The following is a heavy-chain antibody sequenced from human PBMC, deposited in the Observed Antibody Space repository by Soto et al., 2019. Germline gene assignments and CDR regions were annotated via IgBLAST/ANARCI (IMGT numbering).Heavy chain of an antibody. CDR2: ISYDGSNK. CDR3: ARPYYYGSGSYYSLFDY. Sequence: GGSLRLSCAASGFTFSSYAMHWVRQAPGKGLEWVAVISYDGSNKYYADSVKGRFTISRDNSKNTLYLQMNSLRAEDTAVYYCARPYYYGSGSYYSLFDYWGQGTLVTVSS. CDR1: GFTFSSYA. V-gene: IGHV3-30-3*01. D-gene: IGHD3-10*01. J-gene: IGHJ4*02.